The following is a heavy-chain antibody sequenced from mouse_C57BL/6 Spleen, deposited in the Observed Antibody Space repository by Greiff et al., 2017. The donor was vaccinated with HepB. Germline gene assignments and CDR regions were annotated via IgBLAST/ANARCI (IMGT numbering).Heavy chain of an antibody. CDR1: GYAFSSSW. J-gene: IGHJ2*01. CDR3: AVITTVVDY. D-gene: IGHD1-1*01. CDR2: MYPGDGDT. V-gene: IGHV1-82*01. Sequence: VMLVESGPELVKPGASVKISCKASGYAFSSSWMNWVKQRPGKGLEWIGRMYPGDGDTNYNGKFKGKATLTADKSSSTAYMQLSSLTSEDSAVYFCAVITTVVDYWGQGTTLTVSS.